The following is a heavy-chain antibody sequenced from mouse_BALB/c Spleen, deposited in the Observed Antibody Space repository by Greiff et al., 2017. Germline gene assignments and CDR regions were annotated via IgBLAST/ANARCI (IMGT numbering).Heavy chain of an antibody. J-gene: IGHJ2*01. D-gene: IGHD2-3*01. CDR1: GFTFSDYY. V-gene: IGHV5-4*02. Sequence: EVKVVESGGGLVKPGGSLKLSCAASGFTFSDYYMYWVRQTPEKRLEWVATISDGGSYTYYPDSVKGRFTISRDNAKNNLYLQMSSLKSEDTAMYYCARDRGMGFDYWGQGTTLTVSS. CDR3: ARDRGMGFDY. CDR2: ISDGGSYT.